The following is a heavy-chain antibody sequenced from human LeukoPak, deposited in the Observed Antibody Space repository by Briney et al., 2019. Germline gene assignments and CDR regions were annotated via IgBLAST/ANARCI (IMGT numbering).Heavy chain of an antibody. CDR1: GFTFSDYY. CDR2: ISSSGSTI. J-gene: IGHJ6*03. V-gene: IGHV3-11*04. Sequence: GGSLRLSCAASGFTFSDYYMSWIRQAPGKGLEWVSYISSSGSTIYYADSVKGRFTISRDNAKNSLYLQMNSLRAEDTAAYYCARDRNDFGNYYYYYYMDVWGKGTTVTVSS. CDR3: ARDRNDFGNYYYYYYMDV. D-gene: IGHD3-3*01.